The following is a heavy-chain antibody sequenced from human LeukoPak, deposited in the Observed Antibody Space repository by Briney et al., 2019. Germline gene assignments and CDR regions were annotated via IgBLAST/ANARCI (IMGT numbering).Heavy chain of an antibody. J-gene: IGHJ4*02. D-gene: IGHD3-22*01. CDR1: GGSISSTSYY. CDR3: ARLQFLGGGYYAFDS. CDR2: ISYSGTT. V-gene: IGHV4-39*07. Sequence: SETLSLTCTVSGGSISSTSYYWGWIRQPPGKVLEWIGSISYSGTTYYNPSLKSRVTISADTSKSEISLKLSTVTAADTAVYYCARLQFLGGGYYAFDSWGQGSRVTVSS.